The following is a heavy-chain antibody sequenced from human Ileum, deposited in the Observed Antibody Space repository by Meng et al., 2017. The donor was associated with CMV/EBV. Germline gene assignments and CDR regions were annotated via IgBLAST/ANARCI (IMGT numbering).Heavy chain of an antibody. J-gene: IGHJ5*02. V-gene: IGHV4-38-2*02. CDR2: IHQTGTT. CDR3: GRGPRQADPSVGP. Sequence: SETLSLTCTVSNFSISSGYYWGWIRQPPGKGLEFLASIHQTGTTFSNPSLKSRLSISVDTSKNQFSLTLASVTASDTAVYYCGRGPRQADPSVGPWGRGILVTVSS. CDR1: NFSISSGYY. D-gene: IGHD2-15*01.